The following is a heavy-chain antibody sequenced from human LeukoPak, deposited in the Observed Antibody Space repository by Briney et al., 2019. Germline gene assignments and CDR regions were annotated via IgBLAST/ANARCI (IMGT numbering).Heavy chain of an antibody. CDR1: GGSISSYY. D-gene: IGHD2/OR15-2a*01. CDR3: AGERIALTGAPIDY. V-gene: IGHV4-59*12. J-gene: IGHJ4*02. CDR2: IYYSGTT. Sequence: PSETLSLTCTVSGGSISSYYWSWIRQPPGKGLEWIGYIYYSGTTNYNPSLKSRVTISVDTSKNQFSLKLSSVTAADTAVYYCAGERIALTGAPIDYWGQGTLVTVSS.